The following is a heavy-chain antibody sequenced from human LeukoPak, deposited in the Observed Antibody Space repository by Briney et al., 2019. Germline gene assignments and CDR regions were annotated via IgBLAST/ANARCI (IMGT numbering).Heavy chain of an antibody. CDR1: GYTFTSYG. CDR3: ARTSRIAVAGTYFDY. J-gene: IGHJ4*02. D-gene: IGHD6-19*01. V-gene: IGHV1-18*01. CDR2: ISAYNGNT. Sequence: ASVKVSCKASGYTFTSYGISWVRQAPGQGLEWMGWISAYNGNTNYAQKLQGRVTMTTDTSTSTAYMELRSLRSDDTAVYYCARTSRIAVAGTYFDYWGQGTLVTVSS.